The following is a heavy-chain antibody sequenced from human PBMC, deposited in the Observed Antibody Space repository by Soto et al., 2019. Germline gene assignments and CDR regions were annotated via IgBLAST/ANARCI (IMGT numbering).Heavy chain of an antibody. J-gene: IGHJ4*02. Sequence: PGESLKISCKASGYNFGGYWIGWVRQMPGKGLEWMGSIFPGDSDTRYSPSFQGQVTISADKSISTVHLQWRSLKASDTAIFFCGGGGFSGTPPDYWGQGTRVTVSS. CDR1: GYNFGGYW. V-gene: IGHV5-51*01. CDR2: IFPGDSDT. D-gene: IGHD1-1*01. CDR3: GGGGFSGTPPDY.